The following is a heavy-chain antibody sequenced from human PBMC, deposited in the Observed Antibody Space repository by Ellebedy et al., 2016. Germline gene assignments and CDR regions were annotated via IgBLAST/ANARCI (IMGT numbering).Heavy chain of an antibody. CDR2: INPDGSME. CDR1: KFTFSIYW. D-gene: IGHD3-9*01. V-gene: IGHV3-7*01. J-gene: IGHJ4*02. CDR3: ALIDWYRFDY. Sequence: GGSLRLSXAASKFTFSIYWMNWVRQAPGKGLESVANINPDGSMESYVDSVKGRFTISRDNVKNSLYLQMDSLRVEDTAVYYCALIDWYRFDYWGQGTLVTVSS.